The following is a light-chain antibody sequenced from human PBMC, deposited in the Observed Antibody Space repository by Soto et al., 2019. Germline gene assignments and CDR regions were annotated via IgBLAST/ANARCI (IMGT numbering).Light chain of an antibody. V-gene: IGKV3-11*01. J-gene: IGKJ1*01. Sequence: ELVLTQSPATLSLSPGERATLSCRASQSVSSYLAWDPQKPGQAPRLLIYDASSRATGIPARFSGSGSETEFTLTVSSLEPEDFAVYYGQQRSNWPVTFGQGTRVEIK. CDR2: DAS. CDR1: QSVSSY. CDR3: QQRSNWPVT.